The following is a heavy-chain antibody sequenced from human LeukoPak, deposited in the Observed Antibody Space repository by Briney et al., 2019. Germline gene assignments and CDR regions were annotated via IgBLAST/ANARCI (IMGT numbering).Heavy chain of an antibody. Sequence: SETLSLTCTVSGDSINSLDLWSWVRQPPGKGLEWIGEMYLSGTTHSNPSVKSRVTISIDKSKNQFFLNLSFVTAADTAVYYCAGLVGRYSSGLYYYYFDYWGQGTLVTVSS. J-gene: IGHJ4*02. CDR1: GDSINSLDL. D-gene: IGHD3-22*01. V-gene: IGHV4-4*02. CDR3: AGLVGRYSSGLYYYYFDY. CDR2: MYLSGTT.